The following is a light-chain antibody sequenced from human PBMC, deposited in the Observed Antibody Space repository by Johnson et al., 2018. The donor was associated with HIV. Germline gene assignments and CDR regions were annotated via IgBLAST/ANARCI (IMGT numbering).Light chain of an antibody. CDR3: GTWDSSLSAPYV. Sequence: QSVLTQPPSVSGPPGQRVILSCSGTTSSIGTNTVSWYQQLPGTAPKVLIYENNNRPSGIPDRFSGSKSGTSATLGITGLQTGDEADYYCGTWDSSLSAPYVVGTGTKVTVL. J-gene: IGLJ1*01. CDR1: TSSIGTNT. CDR2: ENN. V-gene: IGLV1-51*02.